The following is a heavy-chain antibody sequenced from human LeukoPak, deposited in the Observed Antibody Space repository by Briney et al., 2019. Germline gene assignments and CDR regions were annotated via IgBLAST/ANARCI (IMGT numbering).Heavy chain of an antibody. D-gene: IGHD3-22*01. CDR3: ARDLAPDSSGYHVVPQYYFDY. J-gene: IGHJ4*02. CDR1: GFTFSSYG. V-gene: IGHV3-33*01. CDR2: IWYDGSNE. Sequence: GRSLRLSCAASGFTFSSYGMHWVRQAPGKGLEWGAGIWYDGSNEYYADSVKGRFTISRDNSKNTLYLQINSLIAQDTAVYHCARDLAPDSSGYHVVPQYYFDYWGQGTLVTVSS.